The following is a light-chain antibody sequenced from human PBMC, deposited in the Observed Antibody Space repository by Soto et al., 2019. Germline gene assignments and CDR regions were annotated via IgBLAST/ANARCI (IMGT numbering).Light chain of an antibody. Sequence: QSALTPPASVSGSPGQSITISCNGTSSDVGSYNLVSWYQQHPGKAPKLMIYEGSKRPSGVSNRFSGSKSGNTASLTISGLQAEDEADYYCCSYAGSSTFVVFGGGTKLTVL. J-gene: IGLJ2*01. CDR2: EGS. CDR1: SSDVGSYNL. V-gene: IGLV2-23*03. CDR3: CSYAGSSTFVV.